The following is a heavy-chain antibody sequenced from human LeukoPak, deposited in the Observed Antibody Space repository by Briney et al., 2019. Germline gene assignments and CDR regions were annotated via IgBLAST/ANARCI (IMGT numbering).Heavy chain of an antibody. CDR3: ARDRVGVPSY. CDR1: GFTFSSYA. V-gene: IGHV3-30-3*01. D-gene: IGHD1-26*01. CDR2: ISYGGSNK. J-gene: IGHJ4*02. Sequence: GGSLRLSCAASGFTFSSYAMHWVRQAPGKGLEWVAVISYGGSNKYYADSVKGRFTISRGNSKNTLYLQMNSLRAEDTAVYYCARDRVGVPSYWGQGTLVTVSS.